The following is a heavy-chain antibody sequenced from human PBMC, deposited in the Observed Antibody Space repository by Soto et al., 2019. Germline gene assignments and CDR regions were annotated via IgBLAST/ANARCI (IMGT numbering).Heavy chain of an antibody. CDR1: GGSVSDKTYY. CDR2: VYYSGTT. Sequence: SETLSLTCSVSGGSVSDKTYYWIWIRQPPGKRLEWIGYVYYSGTTNYNASLKSRVTISVDLSKNRFSLRLSSVTTADTALYYCARTTAVPNTLRSRYFFDYWGQGTLVTVSS. CDR3: ARTTAVPNTLRSRYFFDY. V-gene: IGHV4-61*01. J-gene: IGHJ4*02. D-gene: IGHD4-17*01.